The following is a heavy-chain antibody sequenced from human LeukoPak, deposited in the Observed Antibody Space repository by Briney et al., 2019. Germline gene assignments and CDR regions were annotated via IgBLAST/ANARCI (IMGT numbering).Heavy chain of an antibody. CDR2: INPNSGGT. CDR1: GYTFTGYY. CDR3: AREGYGFVVAATPDYYYYGMDV. J-gene: IGHJ6*02. Sequence: ASVKVSCKASGYTFTGYYMHWVRQAPGQGLEWMGWINPNSGGTNYAQKFQGRVTMTRDTSISTAYMELSRLRSDDTAVYYCAREGYGFVVAATPDYYYYGMDVWGQGTTVTVSS. D-gene: IGHD2-15*01. V-gene: IGHV1-2*02.